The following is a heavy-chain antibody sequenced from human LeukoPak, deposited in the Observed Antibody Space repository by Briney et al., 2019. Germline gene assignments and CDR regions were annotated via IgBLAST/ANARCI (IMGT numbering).Heavy chain of an antibody. CDR2: ISEGDDGP. Sequence: GGSLRLSCAASGFTFSDYYMSWIRQAPGKGLEWVSFISEGDDGPYYADSVKGRFTVSRDNSKDTLYLQMNSLRAEDTAVYYCAKGAWLDYWGQGTLVTVSS. V-gene: IGHV3-23*01. J-gene: IGHJ4*02. CDR3: AKGAWLDY. D-gene: IGHD3-16*01. CDR1: GFTFSDYY.